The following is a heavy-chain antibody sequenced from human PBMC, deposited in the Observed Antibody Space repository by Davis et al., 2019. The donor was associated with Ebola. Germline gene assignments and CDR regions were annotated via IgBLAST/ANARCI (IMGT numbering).Heavy chain of an antibody. V-gene: IGHV1-2*04. CDR3: ARAHYDFWSGYPGDV. J-gene: IGHJ6*02. CDR1: GDTFTGYY. Sequence: ASVKVSCKAAGDTFTGYYMHWVRQAPGQGLEWMGWINPNSGGTNYAQKFQGWVTMTRDTSISTAYMELSRLRSDDTAVYYCARAHYDFWSGYPGDVWGQGTTVTVSS. CDR2: INPNSGGT. D-gene: IGHD3-3*01.